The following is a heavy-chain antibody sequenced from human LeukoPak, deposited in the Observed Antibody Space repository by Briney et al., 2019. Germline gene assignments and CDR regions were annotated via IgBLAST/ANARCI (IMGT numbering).Heavy chain of an antibody. Sequence: GGSLRLSCAASGFTFSSYSMNWVRQAPGKGLEWVSSISSSSSYIYYADSVKGRFTISRDNAKNSLYLQMNSLRAEDTAVYYCASGALAVAGHFDYWGQGTLVTVSS. CDR1: GFTFSSYS. D-gene: IGHD6-19*01. CDR3: ASGALAVAGHFDY. CDR2: ISSSSSYI. V-gene: IGHV3-21*04. J-gene: IGHJ4*02.